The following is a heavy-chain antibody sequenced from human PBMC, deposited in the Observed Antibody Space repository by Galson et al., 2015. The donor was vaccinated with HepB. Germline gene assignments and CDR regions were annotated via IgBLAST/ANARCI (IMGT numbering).Heavy chain of an antibody. CDR1: GDSITSDDYS. CDR3: ARMSGVQRFREGGLDY. J-gene: IGHJ4*02. D-gene: IGHD3-16*01. CDR2: IYHSGST. V-gene: IGHV4-30-2*01. Sequence: TLSLTCAVSGDSITSDDYSWNWIRQPPGKGLEWIGYIYHSGSTYYNPSLKRRVIISADRSKNQFSLNLKSVTAADTGVYYCARMSGVQRFREGGLDYWGQGTLVTVSS.